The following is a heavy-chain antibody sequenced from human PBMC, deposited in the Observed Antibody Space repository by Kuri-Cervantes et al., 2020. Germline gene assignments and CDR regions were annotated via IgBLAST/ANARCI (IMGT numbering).Heavy chain of an antibody. Sequence: GGSLRLSCAASGFTFDDYAMHWVRQVPGNGLEWVSFISHDGSKTVHADSVRGRFTISRDNGKKSLYLQMRNLRLEDTAFYFCAKEAVITSTNWYFDHWGRGTLVTVSS. V-gene: IGHV3-43D*04. D-gene: IGHD3-16*01. CDR3: AKEAVITSTNWYFDH. J-gene: IGHJ2*01. CDR2: ISHDGSKT. CDR1: GFTFDDYA.